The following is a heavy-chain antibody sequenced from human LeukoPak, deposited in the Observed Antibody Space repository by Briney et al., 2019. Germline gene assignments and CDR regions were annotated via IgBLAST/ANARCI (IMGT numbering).Heavy chain of an antibody. CDR2: IYHSGST. V-gene: IGHV4-30-2*05. J-gene: IGHJ4*02. CDR1: GGSISSGGYY. CDR3: APYCSSTSCYSDY. D-gene: IGHD2-2*01. Sequence: SQTLSLTCTVSGGSISSGGYYWSWIRQPPGKGLEWIGYIYHSGSTYYNPSLKSRVTISVDTSKNQFSLKLSSVTAADTAVYYCAPYCSSTSCYSDYWGQGTLVTVSS.